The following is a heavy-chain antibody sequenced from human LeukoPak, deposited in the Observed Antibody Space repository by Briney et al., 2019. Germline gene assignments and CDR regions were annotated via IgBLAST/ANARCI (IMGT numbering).Heavy chain of an antibody. CDR3: ARVPTGPQGYYYYMDV. V-gene: IGHV4-59*01. CDR2: IYYSGST. Sequence: SETLSLTCTVSGGSISSYYWSWIRQPPGKGLEWSGYIYYSGSTNYNPSRTSRVTISVDTSKNQFSLTLSSVPAADTAVYYCARVPTGPQGYYYYMDVWGKGTTVTVPS. J-gene: IGHJ6*03. D-gene: IGHD4-17*01. CDR1: GGSISSYY.